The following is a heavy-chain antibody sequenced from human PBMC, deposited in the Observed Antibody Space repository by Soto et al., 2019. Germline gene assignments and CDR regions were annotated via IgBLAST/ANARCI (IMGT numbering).Heavy chain of an antibody. Sequence: SVKVSCKASGGTFSSYAISWVRQAPGQGLEWMGGIIPIFGTANYAQKFQGRVTITADESTSTAYMELSSLRSEDTAVYYCARDAGDYYSNNWFDPWGQGTLVTVSS. CDR1: GGTFSSYA. D-gene: IGHD2-21*02. CDR3: ARDAGDYYSNNWFDP. J-gene: IGHJ5*02. V-gene: IGHV1-69*13. CDR2: IIPIFGTA.